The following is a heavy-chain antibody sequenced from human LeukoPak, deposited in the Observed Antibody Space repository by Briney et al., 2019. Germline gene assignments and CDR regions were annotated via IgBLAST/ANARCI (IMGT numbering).Heavy chain of an antibody. CDR2: ISDSGGST. CDR1: GITLGNYG. V-gene: IGHV3-23*01. D-gene: IGHD3-10*01. J-gene: IGHJ4*02. Sequence: GGSLRLSCAVSGITLGNYGMSWVRQPPGKGLEWVAGISDSGGSTNYADSVKGRFTISRDTPRSTLYLQMNSLRAEDTAVYFCAKRGVVIRVFLVGFHKEAYYFDSWGQGALVTVSS. CDR3: AKRGVVIRVFLVGFHKEAYYFDS.